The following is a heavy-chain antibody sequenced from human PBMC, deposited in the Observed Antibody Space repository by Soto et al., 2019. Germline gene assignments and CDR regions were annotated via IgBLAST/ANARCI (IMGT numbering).Heavy chain of an antibody. CDR3: ARQTFIGGYCSGGSCYGGTNFDY. J-gene: IGHJ4*02. V-gene: IGHV4-39*01. CDR1: GGSISSSSYY. D-gene: IGHD2-15*01. CDR2: IYYSGST. Sequence: SETLSLTCTVSGGSISSSSYYWGWIRQPPGKGLERIGSIYYSGSTYYNPSLKSQVTISVDTSKNQFSLKLSSVTAADTAVYYCARQTFIGGYCSGGSCYGGTNFDYWGQGTLVTVSS.